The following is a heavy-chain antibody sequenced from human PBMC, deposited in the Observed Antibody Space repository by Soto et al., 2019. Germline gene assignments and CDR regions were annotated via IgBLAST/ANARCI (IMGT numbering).Heavy chain of an antibody. CDR1: GYPFTTYD. J-gene: IGHJ4*02. Sequence: QVLLVQSGAEVKKPGDSVQISCKASGYPFTTYDMHWVRQAPGQRLEWMGSINANNGNPKYSQRFQGRATFTRDTSASTGYMDRSSLISEDTAVYSCGVSRGWWAFHYWGQGTLVTVSS. V-gene: IGHV1-3*01. CDR2: INANNGNP. CDR3: GVSRGWWAFHY. D-gene: IGHD6-13*01.